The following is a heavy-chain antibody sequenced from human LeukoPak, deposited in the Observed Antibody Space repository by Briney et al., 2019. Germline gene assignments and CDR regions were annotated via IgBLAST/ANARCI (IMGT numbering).Heavy chain of an antibody. CDR2: IYSDGST. Sequence: GASLRLSCAASGLTVTSNYMSSVRHAPGKGLEWVSVIYSDGSTYYADSVKGRFSISRDNSKDPLYLQLICLRVEDTAVYYCARRPGYGGTPAFDYWGQGTLVTVSS. J-gene: IGHJ4*02. D-gene: IGHD4-23*01. CDR3: ARRPGYGGTPAFDY. CDR1: GLTVTSNY. V-gene: IGHV3-66*01.